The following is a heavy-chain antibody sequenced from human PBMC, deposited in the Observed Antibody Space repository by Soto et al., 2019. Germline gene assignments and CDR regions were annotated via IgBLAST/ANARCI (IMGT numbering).Heavy chain of an antibody. CDR2: IYYSGST. D-gene: IGHD6-6*01. J-gene: IGHJ6*03. CDR1: GGSISSYY. Sequence: QVQLQESGPGLVKPSETLSLTCTVSGGSISSYYWSWIRQPPGKGLEWIGYIYYSGSTNYNPSLKSRVTISVDTSKNQFSLKLSSVTAADTAVYYCARNEYSSSSVYYYYYMDVWVKGTTVSVSS. V-gene: IGHV4-59*08. CDR3: ARNEYSSSSVYYYYYMDV.